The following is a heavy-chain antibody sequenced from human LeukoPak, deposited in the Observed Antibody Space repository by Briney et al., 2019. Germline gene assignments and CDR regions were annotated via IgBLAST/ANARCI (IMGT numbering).Heavy chain of an antibody. J-gene: IGHJ6*03. CDR2: IKQDGSEK. V-gene: IGHV3-7*01. Sequence: PGGSLRLSCAASGFTFSSYWVSWVRQAPGKGLEWVANIKQDGSEKYYVDSVKGRFTISRDNAKNSLYLQMNSLRAEDTAVYYCARNRYSYGLYYYYYYMDVWGKGTTVTVSS. D-gene: IGHD5-18*01. CDR1: GFTFSSYW. CDR3: ARNRYSYGLYYYYYYMDV.